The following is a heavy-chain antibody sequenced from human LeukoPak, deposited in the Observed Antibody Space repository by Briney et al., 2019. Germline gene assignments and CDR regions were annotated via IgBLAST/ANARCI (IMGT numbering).Heavy chain of an antibody. D-gene: IGHD4-17*01. Sequence: SQTLSLTCAISGDSVSSNSAAWNCIRQSPSRGLEWLGRTYYRSKWYNDYAVSVKSRLTINPDTSKNQFSLQLNPVTPEDTAIYYCARARDFGDMYYFDYWGQGTLVTVSS. CDR1: GDSVSSNSAA. CDR2: TYYRSKWYN. V-gene: IGHV6-1*01. CDR3: ARARDFGDMYYFDY. J-gene: IGHJ4*02.